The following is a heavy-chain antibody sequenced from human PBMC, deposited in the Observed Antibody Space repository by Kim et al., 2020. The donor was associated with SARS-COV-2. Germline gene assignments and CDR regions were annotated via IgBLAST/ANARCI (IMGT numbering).Heavy chain of an antibody. CDR2: NGDT. CDR3: VRAPPPYV. Sequence: NGDTKYSQKFHDRVTFIRDTSASTAYMELSSLRSEDTAVYYCVRAPPPYVWGKGTTVTVSS. V-gene: IGHV1-3*01. J-gene: IGHJ6*04.